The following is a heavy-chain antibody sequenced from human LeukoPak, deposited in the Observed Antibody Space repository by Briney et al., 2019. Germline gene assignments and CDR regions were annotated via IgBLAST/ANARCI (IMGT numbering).Heavy chain of an antibody. CDR2: IYSGGKS. V-gene: IGHV3-53*01. CDR3: ASLDY. CDR1: GFSVSSSY. Sequence: GGSLRLSCVASGFSVSSSYMSGVRQAPGKGVEWVSVIYSGGKSYYADSVEGRFAISSDNSKNTLDLQMNRLRAEDTAVYYCASLDYWGQGTLVTVSS. J-gene: IGHJ4*02.